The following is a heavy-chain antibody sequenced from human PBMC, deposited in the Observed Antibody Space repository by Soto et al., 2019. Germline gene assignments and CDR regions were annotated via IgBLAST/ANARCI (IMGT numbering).Heavy chain of an antibody. CDR1: GYTFTSYY. CDR2: INPGGDST. J-gene: IGHJ5*02. Sequence: GASVKVSCKASGYTFTSYYMHWVRQAPGQGLEWMGIINPGGDSTSYAQKFQGRVTMSTDTSTSTVYMELSSLRSEDTAVYYCARDRPDIVATIGGHWFDPWGQGTLVTVSS. D-gene: IGHD5-12*01. CDR3: ARDRPDIVATIGGHWFDP. V-gene: IGHV1-46*01.